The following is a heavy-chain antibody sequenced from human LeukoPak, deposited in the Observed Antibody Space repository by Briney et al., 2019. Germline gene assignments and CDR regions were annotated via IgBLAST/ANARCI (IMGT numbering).Heavy chain of an antibody. CDR2: VSAYNGKT. D-gene: IGHD2-15*01. Sequence: ASVKVSCKASGYTFSDYGIIWVRQAPGQGLEWMAYVSAYNGKTEYAQKIQGRVTVATDTSTSTAHMELRNLRSDDTAVYYCAREVWCSGGTCYRYSFDIWGQGTMVTVSS. CDR3: AREVWCSGGTCYRYSFDI. CDR1: GYTFSDYG. V-gene: IGHV1-18*01. J-gene: IGHJ3*02.